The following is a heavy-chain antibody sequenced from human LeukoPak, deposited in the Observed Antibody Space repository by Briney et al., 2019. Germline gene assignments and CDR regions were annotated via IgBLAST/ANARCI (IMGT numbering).Heavy chain of an antibody. Sequence: GSLRLSCAASGFTLSSYAMSWVRQSPGKGLEWIGYIYYNGNTNYNTSLESRVTISVDTSKNQIHLRLSSVTAADTAVYYCARGGWSQDYWGQGTLVTVSS. CDR1: GFTLSSYA. J-gene: IGHJ4*02. D-gene: IGHD6-19*01. CDR2: IYYNGNT. CDR3: ARGGWSQDY. V-gene: IGHV4-59*01.